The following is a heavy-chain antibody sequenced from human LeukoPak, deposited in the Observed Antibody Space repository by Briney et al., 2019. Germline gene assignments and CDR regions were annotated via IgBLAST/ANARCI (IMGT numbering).Heavy chain of an antibody. CDR2: INHSGST. Sequence: SETLSLTCAVYGGSFSGYYWSWIRQPPGKGLEWIGEINHSGSTNYNPSLKSRVTISVDTSKNKFSLKLSSVTAADTAVYYCAREVRGYVILTGYSYYYYYYMDVWGKGTTVTVSS. J-gene: IGHJ6*03. D-gene: IGHD3-9*01. V-gene: IGHV4-34*01. CDR3: AREVRGYVILTGYSYYYYYYMDV. CDR1: GGSFSGYY.